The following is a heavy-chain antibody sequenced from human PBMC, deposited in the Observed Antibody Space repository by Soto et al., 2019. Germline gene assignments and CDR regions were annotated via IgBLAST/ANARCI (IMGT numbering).Heavy chain of an antibody. CDR1: GFTFSSFE. J-gene: IGHJ4*02. V-gene: IGHV3-48*03. CDR3: ARATYSSSYYFDF. CDR2: IGSSGSTI. Sequence: QSGGSLRLSCAASGFTFSSFEMNWVRQAPGKGLEWVSKIGSSGSTIWYADSVKGRFTISRDNAKNSLYLQMNSLRGEDTAVYYCARATYSSSYYFDFWGQGTLATVSS. D-gene: IGHD6-6*01.